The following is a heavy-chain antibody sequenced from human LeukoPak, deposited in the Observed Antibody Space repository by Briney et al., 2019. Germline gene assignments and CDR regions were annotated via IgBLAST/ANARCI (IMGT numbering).Heavy chain of an antibody. D-gene: IGHD3-10*01. CDR3: ARTLRITIRD. Sequence: PSETLSLTCTVSGGSISSFSYYWGWIRQPPGKGLEWIGSIYYSGSTYYNPSLKSRVTISIDTSKNHFSLKLSSVTAADTAMYYCARTLRITIRDWGQGTLVTVSS. V-gene: IGHV4-39*07. CDR2: IYYSGST. CDR1: GGSISSFSYY. J-gene: IGHJ4*02.